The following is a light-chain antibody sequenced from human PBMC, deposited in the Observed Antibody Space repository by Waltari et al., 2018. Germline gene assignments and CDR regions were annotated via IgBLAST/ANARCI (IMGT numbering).Light chain of an antibody. CDR2: DVS. Sequence: QSALTQPASVSGSPGQSITLSCTGTSSDVGGSRHVSWYQQHPGKVPKLMLFDVSSRPSGVTNRFSGSKSGNTASLTISGLQADDEADYYCSSYSTSNTYVFGTGTKVTLL. CDR1: SSDVGGSRH. V-gene: IGLV2-14*03. CDR3: SSYSTSNTYV. J-gene: IGLJ1*01.